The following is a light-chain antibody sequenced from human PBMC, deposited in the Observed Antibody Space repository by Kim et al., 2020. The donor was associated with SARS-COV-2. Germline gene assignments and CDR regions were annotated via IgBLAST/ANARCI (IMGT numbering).Light chain of an antibody. CDR2: AAS. CDR3: QQTYISPFT. V-gene: IGKV1-39*01. J-gene: IGKJ3*01. Sequence: DIQMTQSPSSLSASVGDRVTITCRTSQNINSHLNWYHQKPGRAPKLLIYAASTLQGGVPSRFSVSGSETDFTLTISSLQPEDFATYFCQQTYISPFTFCPGTKVDIK. CDR1: QNINSH.